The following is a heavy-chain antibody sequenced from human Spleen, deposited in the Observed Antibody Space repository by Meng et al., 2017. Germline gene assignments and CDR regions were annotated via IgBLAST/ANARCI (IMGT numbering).Heavy chain of an antibody. CDR2: IYNRGGT. Sequence: SETLSLTCTVSGGSVSSGSYYWSWIRQPPGKALEWIGYIYNRGGTNYNPSLKSRVTISVDTSKNQISLNLRSVTAADTAVYYCATTAGEGWFDPWGQGTRVTVSS. D-gene: IGHD7-27*01. CDR3: ATTAGEGWFDP. J-gene: IGHJ5*02. CDR1: GGSVSSGSYY. V-gene: IGHV4-61*01.